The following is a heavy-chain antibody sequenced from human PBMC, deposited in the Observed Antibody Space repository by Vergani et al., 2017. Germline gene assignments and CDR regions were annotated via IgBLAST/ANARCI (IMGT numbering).Heavy chain of an antibody. D-gene: IGHD4-17*01. CDR2: IWYDGSNK. J-gene: IGHJ6*02. CDR3: ARDGTGARGLHAYYYYGMDV. Sequence: VQLLESGGGVVQPGRSLRLSCAASGFTFSSYGMHWVRQAPGKGLEWVAVIWYDGSNKYYADSVKGRFTISRDNSKNTLYLQMNSLRAEDTAVYYCARDGTGARGLHAYYYYGMDVWGQGTTVTVSS. V-gene: IGHV3-33*01. CDR1: GFTFSSYG.